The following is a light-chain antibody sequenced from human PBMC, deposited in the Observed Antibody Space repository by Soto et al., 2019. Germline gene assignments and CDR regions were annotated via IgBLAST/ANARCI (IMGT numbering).Light chain of an antibody. J-gene: IGKJ1*01. CDR1: QSLTSW. Sequence: DIQMTQSPSTLSASVGDRVTITCRASQSLTSWLAWYQQKPGKAPKLLIYEASRLQGGVPSRFSGSGSGTEFTLTITSLQPEDSATYYCQQADSFPQTFGQGTKVDIK. CDR3: QQADSFPQT. V-gene: IGKV1-5*03. CDR2: EAS.